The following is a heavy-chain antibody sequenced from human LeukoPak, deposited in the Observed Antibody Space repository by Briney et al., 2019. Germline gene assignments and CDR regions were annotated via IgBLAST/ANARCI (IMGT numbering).Heavy chain of an antibody. CDR1: GGSISSSSYY. J-gene: IGHJ5*02. Sequence: PSETLSLTCTVSGGSISSSSYYWGWIRQPPGKGLEWIGSIYYSGSTYYNPSLKSRVTISVDTSKNQFSLKLSSVTAADTAVYYCAGHNPKAKFGGALMWFDPWGQGTLVTVSS. CDR2: IYYSGST. D-gene: IGHD3-16*01. CDR3: AGHNPKAKFGGALMWFDP. V-gene: IGHV4-39*01.